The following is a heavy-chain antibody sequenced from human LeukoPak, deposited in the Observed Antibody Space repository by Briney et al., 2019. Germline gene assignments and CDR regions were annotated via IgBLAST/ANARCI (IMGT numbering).Heavy chain of an antibody. CDR2: INHTGST. V-gene: IGHV4-34*01. D-gene: IGHD6-19*01. Sequence: SETLSLTCAVYGGSFSGYYWSWLRQPPGKGLEWIGEINHTGSTNYHPSLKSRVTISVDTSKNQFSLKLSSVTAADTAVYYCAHEEGFNVAGVFDYWGQGTLVTVSS. CDR3: AHEEGFNVAGVFDY. J-gene: IGHJ4*02. CDR1: GGSFSGYY.